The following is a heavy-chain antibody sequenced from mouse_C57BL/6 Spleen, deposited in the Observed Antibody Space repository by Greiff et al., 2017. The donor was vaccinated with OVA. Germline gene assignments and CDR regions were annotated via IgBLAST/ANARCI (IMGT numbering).Heavy chain of an antibody. CDR1: GYAFSSSW. V-gene: IGHV1-82*01. CDR3: ARRGDYDDGYWYFDV. J-gene: IGHJ1*03. Sequence: QVQLQQSGPELVKPGASVKISCKASGYAFSSSWMNWVKQRPGKGLEWIGRIYPGDGDTNYNGKFKGKASLTADKSSSTAYMQLSSLTSEDSAVYFCARRGDYDDGYWYFDVWGTGTTVTVSS. CDR2: IYPGDGDT. D-gene: IGHD2-4*01.